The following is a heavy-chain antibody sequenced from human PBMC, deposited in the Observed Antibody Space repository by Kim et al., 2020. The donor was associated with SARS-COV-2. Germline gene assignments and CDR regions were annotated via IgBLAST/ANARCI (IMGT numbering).Heavy chain of an antibody. CDR1: GFTLSNYD. J-gene: IGHJ3*02. CDR2: IGPPGNT. V-gene: IGHV3-13*04. Sequence: GGSLRLSCAASGFTLSNYDMHWVRQATGRGLEWVSSIGPPGNTYYTDSVKGRFTISRENATTSFYLQMDSLPAGDTATDYCAREDPGGCGSFDIWGQGTMVTVSS. CDR3: AREDPGGCGSFDI. D-gene: IGHD1-26*01.